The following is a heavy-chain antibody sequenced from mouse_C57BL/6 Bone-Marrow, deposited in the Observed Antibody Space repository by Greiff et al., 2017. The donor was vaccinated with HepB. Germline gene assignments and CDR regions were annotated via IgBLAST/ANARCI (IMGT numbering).Heavy chain of an antibody. V-gene: IGHV1-72*01. Sequence: VKLQQPGAELVKPGASVKLSCKASGYTFTSYWMHWVKQRPGRGLEWIGRIDPNSGGTKYNEKFKSKATLTVDKPSSTAYMQLSSLTSEDSAVYYCARQLRLPSYYFDYWGQGTTLTVSS. CDR1: GYTFTSYW. CDR3: ARQLRLPSYYFDY. J-gene: IGHJ2*01. CDR2: IDPNSGGT. D-gene: IGHD3-2*02.